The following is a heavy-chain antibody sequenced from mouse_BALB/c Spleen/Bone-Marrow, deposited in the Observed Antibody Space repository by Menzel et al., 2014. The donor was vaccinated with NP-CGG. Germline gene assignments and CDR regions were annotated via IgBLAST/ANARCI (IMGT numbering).Heavy chain of an antibody. CDR2: INSNGGST. V-gene: IGHV5-6-3*01. D-gene: IGHD1-1*01. CDR3: ARDYYGSSDY. Sequence: EVNLVESGGGLVQPGGSLELSCAASGFTFSSYGMSWVRQTPDKRLELVATINSNGGSTYYPDSVKGRFTISRDNAKNPLYLQMSSLKSEDTAMYYCARDYYGSSDYWGQGTTLTVSS. CDR1: GFTFSSYG. J-gene: IGHJ2*01.